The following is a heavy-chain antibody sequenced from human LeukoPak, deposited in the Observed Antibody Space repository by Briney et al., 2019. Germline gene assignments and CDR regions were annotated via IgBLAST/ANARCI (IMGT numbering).Heavy chain of an antibody. V-gene: IGHV5-51*01. J-gene: IGHJ4*02. CDR1: GYRFTIYW. CDR2: IYPGDSDT. Sequence: GETLKVSCKGSGYRFTIYWIGWVPQMPGKGLEWMGIIYPGDSDTRYSPSFQGQVTISADKSISTAYLQWSSLKASDTAMYYCARLPTRNCSTTSCSDYYFDYWGQGTLVTVSS. CDR3: ARLPTRNCSTTSCSDYYFDY. D-gene: IGHD2-2*01.